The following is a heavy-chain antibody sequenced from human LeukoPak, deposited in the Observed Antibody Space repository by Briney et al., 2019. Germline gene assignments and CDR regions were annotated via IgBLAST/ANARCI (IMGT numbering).Heavy chain of an antibody. Sequence: GGSLRLSCAASGFTFSSYDMHWVRQATGKGLEWVSAIGTAGDTYYPGSVKGRFTISRENAKNSLYLQMNSLRAGDTAVYYCAKGDCSSTSCYLFDYWGQGTLVTVSS. CDR1: GFTFSSYD. V-gene: IGHV3-13*01. CDR2: IGTAGDT. CDR3: AKGDCSSTSCYLFDY. D-gene: IGHD2-2*01. J-gene: IGHJ4*02.